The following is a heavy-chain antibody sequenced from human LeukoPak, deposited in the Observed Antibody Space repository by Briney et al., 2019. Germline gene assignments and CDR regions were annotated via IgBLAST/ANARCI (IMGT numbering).Heavy chain of an antibody. D-gene: IGHD2-2*01. V-gene: IGHV4-34*01. CDR3: ARGGGLGYCSSTSCHPFGY. CDR1: GGSFSGYY. J-gene: IGHJ4*02. CDR2: INHSGST. Sequence: SETLSLTCAVYGGSFSGYYWSWIRRPPGKGLEWIGEINHSGSTNYNPSLKSRVTISVDTSKNQFSLKLSSVTAADTAVYYCARGGGLGYCSSTSCHPFGYWGQGTLVTVSS.